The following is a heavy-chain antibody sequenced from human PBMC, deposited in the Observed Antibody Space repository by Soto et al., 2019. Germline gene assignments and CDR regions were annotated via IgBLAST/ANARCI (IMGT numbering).Heavy chain of an antibody. D-gene: IGHD3-10*01. CDR1: GFTFSSYW. Sequence: GGSLRLSCAASGFTFSSYWMSWVRRAPGKGLEWVANIKQDGSEKYYVDSVKGRFTISRDNAKNSLYLQMNSLRAEDTAVYYCARNLVYYYGSAWYFDLWGRGTLVTVSS. CDR2: IKQDGSEK. V-gene: IGHV3-7*03. CDR3: ARNLVYYYGSAWYFDL. J-gene: IGHJ2*01.